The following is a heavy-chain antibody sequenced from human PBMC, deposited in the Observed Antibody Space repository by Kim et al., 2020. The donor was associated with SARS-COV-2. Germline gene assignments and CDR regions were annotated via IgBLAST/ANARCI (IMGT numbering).Heavy chain of an antibody. CDR2: IYYSGST. CDR3: ARASIQYYYGSGSYLKANYYYYYYMDV. CDR1: GGSISSGGYY. V-gene: IGHV4-31*03. Sequence: SETLSLTCTVSGGSISSGGYYWSWIRQHPGKGLEWIGYIYYSGSTYYNPSLKSRVTISVDTSKNQFSLKLSSVTAADTAVYYCARASIQYYYGSGSYLKANYYYYYYMDVWGKGTTVTVSS. J-gene: IGHJ6*03. D-gene: IGHD3-10*01.